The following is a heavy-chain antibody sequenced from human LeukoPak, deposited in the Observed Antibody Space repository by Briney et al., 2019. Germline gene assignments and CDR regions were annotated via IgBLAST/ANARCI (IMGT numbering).Heavy chain of an antibody. Sequence: SETLSLTCTVSGGSISSYYWSWIRQPPGRGLEWVGYIHYTWSTNYKSSLKSRVTISVDKSKNQFSLKLRSVTAADKAVYFCARQNYGEATIEYWGKGTLVTVSS. CDR3: ARQNYGEATIEY. CDR1: GGSISSYY. V-gene: IGHV4-59*01. J-gene: IGHJ4*02. D-gene: IGHD1-7*01. CDR2: IHYTWST.